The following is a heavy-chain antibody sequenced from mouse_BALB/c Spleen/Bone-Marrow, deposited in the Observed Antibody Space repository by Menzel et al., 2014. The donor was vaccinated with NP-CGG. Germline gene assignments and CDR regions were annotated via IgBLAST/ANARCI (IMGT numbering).Heavy chain of an antibody. D-gene: IGHD1-1*01. CDR1: GFTFSSYT. J-gene: IGHJ4*01. Sequence: HLVASGGGLVKPAVSLTLSCAASGFTFSSYTMSWVRHTPEKRLEWVATISSGGSFTYYPASVKGRFTISRDNAKNSLYLQMSSLKSEDTAMYYCTRDPYYYGSRYAMDYLGQGTSVTVSS. V-gene: IGHV5-6-4*01. CDR3: TRDPYYYGSRYAMDY. CDR2: ISSGGSFT.